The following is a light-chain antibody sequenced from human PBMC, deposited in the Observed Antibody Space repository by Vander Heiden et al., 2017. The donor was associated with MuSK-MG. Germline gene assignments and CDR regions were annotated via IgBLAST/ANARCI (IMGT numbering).Light chain of an antibody. Sequence: EIVLTQSPGTLSLSPGERATLSCRASQSVSRSYLAWYQQKPGQAPRLLIYGASSRASGIPDRFSGSGYGTDFTLTISRREPEDFAVYYCQQHGSSPMCIFGQGTKLDIK. CDR2: GAS. CDR3: QQHGSSPMCI. CDR1: QSVSRSY. V-gene: IGKV3-20*01. J-gene: IGKJ2*04.